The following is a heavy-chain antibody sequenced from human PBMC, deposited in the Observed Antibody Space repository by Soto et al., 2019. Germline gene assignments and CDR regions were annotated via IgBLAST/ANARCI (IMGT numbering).Heavy chain of an antibody. CDR2: ISGGADGS. CDR3: AKMQGWTYGQYHFDY. D-gene: IGHD2-2*01. Sequence: EVQVLESGGGVVHPGGSLRLSCAASGFTFSRFAMSWVRQAPGKGLEYVASISGGADGSFYADTVKVRFTISRDNSKNMLYLQMNTLRAEDTAVYFCAKMQGWTYGQYHFDYWGLGTLATVSP. CDR1: GFTFSRFA. V-gene: IGHV3-23*01. J-gene: IGHJ4*02.